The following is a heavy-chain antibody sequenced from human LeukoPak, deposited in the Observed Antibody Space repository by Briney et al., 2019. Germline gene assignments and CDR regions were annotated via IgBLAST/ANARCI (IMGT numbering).Heavy chain of an antibody. CDR1: GGSISSYY. J-gene: IGHJ4*02. V-gene: IGHV4-59*01. D-gene: IGHD6-13*01. CDR2: IYYSGST. CDR3: ARGGLAAAGLLGY. Sequence: PSETLSLICTVSGGSISSYYWSWIRQPPGKGLEWIGYIYYSGSTNYNPSLKSRVTISVDTSKNQFSLKLSSVTAADTAVYYCARGGLAAAGLLGYWGQGTLVTVSS.